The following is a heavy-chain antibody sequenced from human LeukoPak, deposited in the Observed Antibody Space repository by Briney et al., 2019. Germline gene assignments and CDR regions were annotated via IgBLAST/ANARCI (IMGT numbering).Heavy chain of an antibody. J-gene: IGHJ6*03. CDR2: ISSSSSNI. CDR1: GFMFSAYA. V-gene: IGHV3-48*04. Sequence: PGGSLRLSCAASGFMFSAYAMNWVRQAPGKGLEWISYISSSSSNIYYADSVKGRFTISRDNARNSLYLQMNSLRAEDTAVYYCARLRMFLEWSDYYMDVWGKGTTVTVSS. D-gene: IGHD3-3*01. CDR3: ARLRMFLEWSDYYMDV.